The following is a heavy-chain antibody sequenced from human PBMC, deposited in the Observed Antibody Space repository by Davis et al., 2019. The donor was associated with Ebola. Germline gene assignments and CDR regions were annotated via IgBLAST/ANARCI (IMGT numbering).Heavy chain of an antibody. CDR2: IYHSGST. CDR3: ARPDHVGPDNWFDP. Sequence: MPSETLSLTCAVSGGSISSSNWWSWVRQPPGKGLEWIGEIYHSGSTNYNPSLKSRVTISVDKSKNQFSLKLSSVTAADTAVYYCARPDHVGPDNWFDPWGQGTLVTVSS. CDR1: GGSISSSNW. J-gene: IGHJ5*02. V-gene: IGHV4-4*02. D-gene: IGHD1-14*01.